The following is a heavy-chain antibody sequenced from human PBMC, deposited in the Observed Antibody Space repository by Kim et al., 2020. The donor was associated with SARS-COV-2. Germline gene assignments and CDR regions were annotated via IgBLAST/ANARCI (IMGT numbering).Heavy chain of an antibody. CDR3: ARASAHSRYSSPLSYFY. D-gene: IGHD6-19*01. CDR2: ISYDGSNQ. Sequence: GGSLRLSCAASGFTFSSYAMHWVRQAPGKGLEWVAVISYDGSNQYYADSVKGRFTISRDNSKNTLYLQMNSPRAEDTAVYYCARASAHSRYSSPLSYFY. CDR1: GFTFSSYA. J-gene: IGHJ4*01. V-gene: IGHV3-30*04.